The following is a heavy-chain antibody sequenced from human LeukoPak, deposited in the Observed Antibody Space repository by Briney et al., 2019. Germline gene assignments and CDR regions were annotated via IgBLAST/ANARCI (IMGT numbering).Heavy chain of an antibody. J-gene: IGHJ6*03. CDR2: FDPEDGET. CDR3: ARYGSGSYYSQIYYYYMDV. D-gene: IGHD3-10*01. Sequence: GASVKVSCKVSGYTLTELSMHWVRQAPGKGLEWMGGFDPEDGETIYAQKFQGRVTMTEDTSTDTAYMELSSLRSDDTAVYYCARYGSGSYYSQIYYYYMDVWGKGTTVTISS. CDR1: GYTLTELS. V-gene: IGHV1-24*01.